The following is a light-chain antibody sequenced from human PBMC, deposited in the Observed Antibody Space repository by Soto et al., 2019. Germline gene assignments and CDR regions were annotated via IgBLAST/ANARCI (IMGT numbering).Light chain of an antibody. CDR2: GSS. Sequence: EIVLTQSPDTLSLSPGERATLSCRASQTVSSSYLAWYQQKPGQAPRLLIYGSSSRATGIPDRFSGSGSGTDFTLTIGRLEPEDFAVYYCQQYVSFPFTFGPGTKVVI. V-gene: IGKV3-20*01. J-gene: IGKJ3*01. CDR1: QTVSSSY. CDR3: QQYVSFPFT.